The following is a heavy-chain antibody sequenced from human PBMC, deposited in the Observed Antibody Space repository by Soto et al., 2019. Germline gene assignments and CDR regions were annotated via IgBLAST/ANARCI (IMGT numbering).Heavy chain of an antibody. CDR3: THGAQQLGYYFDY. J-gene: IGHJ4*02. CDR1: GFTFGDYA. V-gene: IGHV3-49*04. CDR2: IRSKAYGGTT. Sequence: GSLRLSCTASGFTFGDYAMSWVRQAPVKGLEWVGFIRSKAYGGTTEYAASVKGRFTISRDDSKSIAYLQMNSLKTEDTAVYYCTHGAQQLGYYFDYWGQGTLVTVSS. D-gene: IGHD6-13*01.